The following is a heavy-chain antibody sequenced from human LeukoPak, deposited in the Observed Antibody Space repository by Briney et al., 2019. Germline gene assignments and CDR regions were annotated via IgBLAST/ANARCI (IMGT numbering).Heavy chain of an antibody. CDR2: ISWNSGSI. CDR3: ARSDYYGSGSSGKTFDY. Sequence: GGSLRLSCAASGFTFDDYAMHWVRHAPGKGLEWVSGISWNSGSIAYADSVKGRFTISRDNAKNSLYLQMNSLRAEDTALYYCARSDYYGSGSSGKTFDYWGQGTLVTVSS. CDR1: GFTFDDYA. J-gene: IGHJ4*02. V-gene: IGHV3-9*01. D-gene: IGHD3-10*01.